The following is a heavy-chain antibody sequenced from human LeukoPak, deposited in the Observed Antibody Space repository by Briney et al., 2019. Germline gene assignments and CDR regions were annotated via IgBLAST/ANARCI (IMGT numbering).Heavy chain of an antibody. J-gene: IGHJ4*02. V-gene: IGHV1-69*05. CDR3: ARGLGYYDSSGYESLGGLDY. CDR2: IIPIFGTA. D-gene: IGHD3-22*01. CDR1: GGTFSSYA. Sequence: SVKVSCKASGGTFSSYATGWVRQAPGQGLEWMGGIIPIFGTANYAQKFQGRVTITTDESTSTAYMELSSLRSEDTAVYYCARGLGYYDSSGYESLGGLDYWGQGTLVTVSS.